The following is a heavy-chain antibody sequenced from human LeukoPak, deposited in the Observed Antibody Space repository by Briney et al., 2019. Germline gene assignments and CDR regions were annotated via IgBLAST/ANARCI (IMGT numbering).Heavy chain of an antibody. J-gene: IGHJ5*02. Sequence: GGSLRLSCAASGLTGSHNYVSWVRQAPGKGLEWVSAIHTSGDACYADSVKGRFTISRDTSKNTLYLQINSLRVEDTAVYYCIVFGDSNHWGQGTLVTVSS. CDR1: GLTGSHNY. D-gene: IGHD4-17*01. V-gene: IGHV3-53*01. CDR3: IVFGDSNH. CDR2: IHTSGDA.